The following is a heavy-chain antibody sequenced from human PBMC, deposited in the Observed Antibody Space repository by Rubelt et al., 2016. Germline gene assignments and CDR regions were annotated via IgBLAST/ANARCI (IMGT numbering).Heavy chain of an antibody. Sequence: ISYDGSNKYYADSVKGRFTISRDNSKNTLYLQMNSLRAEDTAVYYCARASPLYYAPGHAFDIWGQGTMVTVSS. D-gene: IGHD3-16*01. CDR2: ISYDGSNK. CDR3: ARASPLYYAPGHAFDI. V-gene: IGHV3-30*01. J-gene: IGHJ3*02.